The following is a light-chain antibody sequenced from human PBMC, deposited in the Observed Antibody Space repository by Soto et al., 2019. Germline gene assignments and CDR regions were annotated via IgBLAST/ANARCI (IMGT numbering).Light chain of an antibody. Sequence: QSVLTQPPSVSEAPWQRVTISCTGSSSNIGAGYDVHWYQQLPGTAPKLLIYGNSNRPSGVPDRFSGSKSGTSASLAITGLQAEYEFDYYGEYYDRNLIRSVFATGPKVTV. J-gene: IGLJ1*01. CDR1: SSNIGAGYD. V-gene: IGLV1-40*01. CDR3: EYYDRNLIRSV. CDR2: GNS.